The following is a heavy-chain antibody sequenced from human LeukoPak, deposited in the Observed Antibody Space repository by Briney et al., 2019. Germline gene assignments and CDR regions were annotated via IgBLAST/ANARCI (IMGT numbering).Heavy chain of an antibody. CDR2: IYYSGST. Sequence: GSLRLSCAASGFTFSSYSMNWIRQPPGKGLEWIGSIYYSGSTYYNPSLKSRVTISVDTSKNQFSLKLSSVTAADTAVYYCARHDRIQLWLVPFDYWGQGTLVTVSS. J-gene: IGHJ4*02. CDR1: GFTFSSYS. CDR3: ARHDRIQLWLVPFDY. V-gene: IGHV4-39*01. D-gene: IGHD5-18*01.